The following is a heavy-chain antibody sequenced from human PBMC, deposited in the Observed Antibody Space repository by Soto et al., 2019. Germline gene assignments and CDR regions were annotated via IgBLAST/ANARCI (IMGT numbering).Heavy chain of an antibody. Sequence: GGSLRLSCAASGFTFSSYAMSWVRQAPGKGLEWVSAISGSGGSTYYADSVKGRFTISRDNSKNTLYLQMNSLRAEGTAVYYCAKADYYYDSSGYYYFDYWGQGTLVTVSS. J-gene: IGHJ4*02. CDR2: ISGSGGST. D-gene: IGHD3-22*01. V-gene: IGHV3-23*01. CDR1: GFTFSSYA. CDR3: AKADYYYDSSGYYYFDY.